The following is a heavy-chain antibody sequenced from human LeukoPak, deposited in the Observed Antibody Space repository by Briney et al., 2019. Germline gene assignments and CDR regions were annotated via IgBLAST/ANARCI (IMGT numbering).Heavy chain of an antibody. V-gene: IGHV4-61*02. CDR1: GGSISSGSYY. D-gene: IGHD6-13*01. CDR2: IYTSGST. Sequence: PSETLSLTCTVSGGSISSGSYYWSWIRQPAGKGLEWIGRIYTSGSTNYNPSLKSRVTISVDTSKNQFSLKLSSATAADTAVYYCARVLGIAAAGSYAFDIWGQGTMVTVSS. CDR3: ARVLGIAAAGSYAFDI. J-gene: IGHJ3*02.